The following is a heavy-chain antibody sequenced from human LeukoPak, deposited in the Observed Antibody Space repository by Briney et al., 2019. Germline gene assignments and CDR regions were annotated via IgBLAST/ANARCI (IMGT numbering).Heavy chain of an antibody. V-gene: IGHV4-34*01. Sequence: PSETLSLTCAVYGGSFSGYYWSWIRQPPGKGLEWIGEINHSGSTNYNPSLKSRVTISVDTSKNQFSLKLSSVPAADTAVYYCARVSIRLRFLEWLPDNWFDPWGQGTLVTVSS. CDR2: INHSGST. J-gene: IGHJ5*02. D-gene: IGHD3-3*01. CDR3: ARVSIRLRFLEWLPDNWFDP. CDR1: GGSFSGYY.